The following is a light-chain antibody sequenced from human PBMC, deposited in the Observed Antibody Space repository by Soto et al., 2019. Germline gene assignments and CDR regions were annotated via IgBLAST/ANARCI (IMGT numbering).Light chain of an antibody. CDR3: QQTYSNLLS. V-gene: IGKV1-39*01. CDR2: AAS. Sequence: DIQWTQSPSSLSASVGDRVTITCRASQSISYYLNWYQQKPGKAPKVLISAASSLQSGVPSRFSGSGSGTNFALTIRGLEPEDSATYYCQQTYSNLLSFGGGTKVE. J-gene: IGKJ4*01. CDR1: QSISYY.